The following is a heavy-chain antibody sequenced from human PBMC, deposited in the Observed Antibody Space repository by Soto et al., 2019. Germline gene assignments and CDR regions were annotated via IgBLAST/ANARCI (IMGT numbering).Heavy chain of an antibody. CDR3: ARQTASIVRQGDFDY. V-gene: IGHV4-39*01. CDR1: GDSITSSRYN. J-gene: IGHJ4*02. Sequence: QLVLQESGPGVVKPSETLSLTCSVSGDSITSSRYNWGWIRQTPQTGLEWIGSIYYSGSTFYNPSLKSRVTVSVDTSKNQFSLKLTSVSAADTSLYFGARQTASIVRQGDFDYWGQGTLVTVSS. D-gene: IGHD2-2*01. CDR2: IYYSGST.